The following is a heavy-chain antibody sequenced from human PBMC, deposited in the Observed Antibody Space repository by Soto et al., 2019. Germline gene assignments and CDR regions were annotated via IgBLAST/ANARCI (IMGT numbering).Heavy chain of an antibody. D-gene: IGHD5-18*01. Sequence: HPGWSPRLSCAASGFTFSSYAMHWVRQAPGKGLEWVAVISYDGSNKYYADSVKGRFTISRDNSKNTLYLQMNSLRAEDTAVYYCARDAKDTAMVLYYYYYGMDVWGQGTTVTVSS. V-gene: IGHV3-30-3*01. CDR2: ISYDGSNK. CDR3: ARDAKDTAMVLYYYYYGMDV. CDR1: GFTFSSYA. J-gene: IGHJ6*02.